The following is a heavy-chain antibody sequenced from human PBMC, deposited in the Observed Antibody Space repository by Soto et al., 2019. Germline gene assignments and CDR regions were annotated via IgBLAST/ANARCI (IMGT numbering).Heavy chain of an antibody. CDR3: ARWGTAGGLNV. V-gene: IGHV3-30*19. D-gene: IGHD3-16*01. Sequence: QVQLVESGGGVVQPGTSLRVSCVGSGFTFRSYVMHWVRQAPGKGLEWVALTSYDGSDKYYDDSVRGRFTISRDNSRNTVDLQMDSLRLEDTALYYCARWGTAGGLNVCGQGTLVSVSS. CDR1: GFTFRSYV. J-gene: IGHJ1*01. CDR2: TSYDGSDK.